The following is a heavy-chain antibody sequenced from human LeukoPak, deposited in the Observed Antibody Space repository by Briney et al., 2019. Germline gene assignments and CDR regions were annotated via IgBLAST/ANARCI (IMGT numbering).Heavy chain of an antibody. V-gene: IGHV4-39*07. CDR3: ARARYGSGYMDV. CDR2: IYYSGST. D-gene: IGHD3-10*01. J-gene: IGHJ6*03. CDR1: GGSISSSSYY. Sequence: SETLSLTCTVSGGSISSSSYYWGWIRQPPGKGLEWIGSIYYSGSTYYNPSLKSRVTISVDTSKNQFSLRLSSVTAADTAVYYCARARYGSGYMDVWGKGTTVTMSS.